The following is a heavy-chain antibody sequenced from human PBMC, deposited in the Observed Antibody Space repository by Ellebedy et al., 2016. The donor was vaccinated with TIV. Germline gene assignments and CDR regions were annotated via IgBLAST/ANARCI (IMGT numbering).Heavy chain of an antibody. CDR1: GGSISSSSYY. D-gene: IGHD3-3*01. Sequence: SETLSLXXTVSGGSISSSSYYWGWIRQPPGKGLEWIGSIYYSGSTYYNPSLKSRVTISVDTSKNQFSLKLSSVTAADTAVYYCAREISYFGVVDYWGQGTLVTVSS. J-gene: IGHJ4*02. CDR3: AREISYFGVVDY. CDR2: IYYSGST. V-gene: IGHV4-39*07.